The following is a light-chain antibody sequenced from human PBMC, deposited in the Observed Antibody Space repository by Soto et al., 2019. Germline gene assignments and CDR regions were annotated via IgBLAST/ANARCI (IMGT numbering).Light chain of an antibody. CDR2: DAS. J-gene: IGKJ1*01. Sequence: DMQMTQSPSTLSTSVRDTVTITFRASQYFSGWFAWYKQKPGEAPKLLIYDASALPRGVPSRFSGSGSGTKFTLTIASLQPDDFATYYCQQYETFSGTFGPGTKLDIK. V-gene: IGKV1-5*01. CDR1: QYFSGW. CDR3: QQYETFSGT.